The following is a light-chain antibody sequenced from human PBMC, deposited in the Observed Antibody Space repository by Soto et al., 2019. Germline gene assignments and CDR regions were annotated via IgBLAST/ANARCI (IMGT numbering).Light chain of an antibody. V-gene: IGKV1-39*01. CDR3: KQSYSTPHT. CDR1: QSISSY. J-gene: IGKJ2*01. CDR2: AAS. Sequence: DLQMTQSPSSLSASVGDRVTITCRASQSISSYLNWYQQKPGKAPKLLIYAASSLQSGVPSRFSGSGSGTDFTLTISSLHPEDFATYYCKQSYSTPHTFGQGTKLEIK.